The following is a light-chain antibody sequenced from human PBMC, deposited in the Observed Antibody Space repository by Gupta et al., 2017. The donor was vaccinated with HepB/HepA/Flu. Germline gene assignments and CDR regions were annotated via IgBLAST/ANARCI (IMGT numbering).Light chain of an antibody. CDR2: GAS. CDR1: QSVSSSF. V-gene: IGKV3-20*01. J-gene: IGKJ1*01. CDR3: QQYGDSPWT. Sequence: EIVLTQSPGTLSLSPGERANLSCRASQSVSSSFLAWYQQKSGQTPRVIIYGASSRATGIPDRFSGSGSGTDFTLTISRLEPEDFAVYYCQQYGDSPWTFGQGTKVEIK.